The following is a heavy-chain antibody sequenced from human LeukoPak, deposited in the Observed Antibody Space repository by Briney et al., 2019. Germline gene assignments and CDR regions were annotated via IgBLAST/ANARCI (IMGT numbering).Heavy chain of an antibody. Sequence: GRSLRLSCAASGFTFSSYAMHWVRQAPGRGLEGVAVISYDGSNKYYADSVKGRFTISRDNSKNTLYLQMNSLRAEDTAVYYCARDWKLDYWGQGTLVTVSS. CDR3: ARDWKLDY. J-gene: IGHJ4*02. V-gene: IGHV3-30*04. D-gene: IGHD1-1*01. CDR1: GFTFSSYA. CDR2: ISYDGSNK.